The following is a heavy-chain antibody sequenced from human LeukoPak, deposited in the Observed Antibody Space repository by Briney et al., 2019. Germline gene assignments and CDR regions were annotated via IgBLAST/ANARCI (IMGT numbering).Heavy chain of an antibody. CDR3: ARGRGYCSSTSCPELIYFDY. CDR2: IYYSGST. Sequence: PSQTLSLTCTVSGGSISSGGYYWSWIRQHPGKGLEWIGYIYYSGSTYYNPSLKSRVTISVDTSKNQFSLKLSSVTDADTAVYYCARGRGYCSSTSCPELIYFDYWGQGTLVSVS. CDR1: GGSISSGGYY. D-gene: IGHD2-2*01. J-gene: IGHJ4*02. V-gene: IGHV4-31*03.